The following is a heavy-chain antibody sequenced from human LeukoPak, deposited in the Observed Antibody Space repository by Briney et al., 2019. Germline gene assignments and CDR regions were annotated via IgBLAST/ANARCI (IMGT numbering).Heavy chain of an antibody. CDR3: ARALDSSSSRYQAFEE. V-gene: IGHV3-7*01. Sequence: GGSLRLSCSASGFTFSNYWMSWVRQAPGKGLEWVANIKQDESEKYYVDSVKGRFTISRDNAKSSLCLQMNSLRAEDTAVYYCARALDSSSSRYQAFEEWGQGTLVTVSS. CDR2: IKQDESEK. CDR1: GFTFSNYW. D-gene: IGHD2-2*01. J-gene: IGHJ4*02.